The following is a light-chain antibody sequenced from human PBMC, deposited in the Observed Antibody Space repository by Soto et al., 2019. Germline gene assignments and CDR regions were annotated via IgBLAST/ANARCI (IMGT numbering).Light chain of an antibody. CDR1: LNVNSY. CDR3: QQRQYWPPIT. V-gene: IGKV3-11*01. CDR2: DAS. Sequence: LTQAAATKAHSPGKRTTLFCXXSLNVNSYLAWYQQKPGQAPRLVIYDASNRALGIPARFSGSGSGTDFTLTISSLEPEDFAVYYCQQRQYWPPITFGQGTRLEIK. J-gene: IGKJ5*01.